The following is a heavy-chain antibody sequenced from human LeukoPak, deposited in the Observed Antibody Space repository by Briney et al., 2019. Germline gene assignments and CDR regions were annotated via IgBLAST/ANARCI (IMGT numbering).Heavy chain of an antibody. J-gene: IGHJ4*02. Sequence: ASVKVSCKASEYTFTSYDINWVRQATGQGLEWMGWMSSNSGSTGYAQKFQGRVTITRNTSISTAYMELSGLRSEDTAVYYCARGRSTGYPYYFEYWGQGTLVTVSS. D-gene: IGHD5-12*01. CDR1: EYTFTSYD. CDR3: ARGRSTGYPYYFEY. CDR2: MSSNSGST. V-gene: IGHV1-8*03.